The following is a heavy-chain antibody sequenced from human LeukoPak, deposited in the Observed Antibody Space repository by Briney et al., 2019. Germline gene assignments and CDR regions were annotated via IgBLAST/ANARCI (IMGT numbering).Heavy chain of an antibody. D-gene: IGHD2-15*01. CDR2: IYTIGAISTSGRT. Sequence: SETLSLTRTVSGGSFSSYYWTWIRQPPGKGLEWIGDIYTIGAISTSGRTNYNPSLQSRVTISLDTSKNQFSLKLSSVTAADTAVYYCARGLSSGGSSRWFDPWGQGTLVTVSS. CDR1: GGSFSSYY. J-gene: IGHJ5*02. CDR3: ARGLSSGGSSRWFDP. V-gene: IGHV4-4*09.